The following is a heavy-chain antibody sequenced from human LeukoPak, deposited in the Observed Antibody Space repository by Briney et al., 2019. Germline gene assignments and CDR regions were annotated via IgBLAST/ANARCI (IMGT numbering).Heavy chain of an antibody. CDR3: ARDQPRDTAMVHNWFDP. Sequence: GGSLRLSCAASGFTFSSYSMNWVRQAPGKGLEWVSSISSSSSYIYYADSAKGRFTISRDNAKSSLYLQMNSLRAEDTAVYYCARDQPRDTAMVHNWFDPWGQGTLVTVSS. CDR1: GFTFSSYS. D-gene: IGHD5-18*01. V-gene: IGHV3-21*01. CDR2: ISSSSSYI. J-gene: IGHJ5*02.